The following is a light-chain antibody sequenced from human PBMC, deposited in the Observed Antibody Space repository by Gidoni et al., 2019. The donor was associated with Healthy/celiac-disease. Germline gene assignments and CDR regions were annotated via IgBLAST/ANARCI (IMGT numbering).Light chain of an antibody. Sequence: DIVITQSPYSLAVSLGERATINCKSSQSVLYSPNNKNYLAWYQQKPGQPPKLLIYWASTRESGVPDRFSGSGSGTDFTLTISSLQAEDVAVYYCQQYYSTPRSFGQGTKLEIK. CDR3: QQYYSTPRS. CDR2: WAS. J-gene: IGKJ2*04. V-gene: IGKV4-1*01. CDR1: QSVLYSPNNKNY.